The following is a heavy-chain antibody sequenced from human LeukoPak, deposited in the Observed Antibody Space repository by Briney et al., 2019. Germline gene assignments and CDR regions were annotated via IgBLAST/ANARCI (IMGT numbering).Heavy chain of an antibody. D-gene: IGHD3-10*01. CDR1: GYTFTGYY. Sequence: ASVKVSCKASGYTFTGYYMHWVRLAPGQGLEWMGWINPNSGGTNYAQKFQGRVTMTRDTSISTAYMELSRLRSDDTAVYYCARPVWFGELFFDYWGQGTLVTVSS. V-gene: IGHV1-2*02. CDR2: INPNSGGT. J-gene: IGHJ4*01. CDR3: ARPVWFGELFFDY.